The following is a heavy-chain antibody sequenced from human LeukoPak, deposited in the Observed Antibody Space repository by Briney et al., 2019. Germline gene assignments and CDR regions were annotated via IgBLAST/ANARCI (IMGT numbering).Heavy chain of an antibody. D-gene: IGHD6-19*01. CDR2: IKWNGGSI. J-gene: IGHJ5*02. CDR3: TKVESVASIRWFDP. V-gene: IGHV3-9*01. CDR1: GFTFDDYA. Sequence: RPGGALRLSCAAPGFTFDDYAIDWVRQARGKGLGWVSGIKWNGGSIAYADSANCRFNIYSDVAKNSLYLTSNSLRAEDTAMYYCTKVESVASIRWFDPWGQGTLVTVSS.